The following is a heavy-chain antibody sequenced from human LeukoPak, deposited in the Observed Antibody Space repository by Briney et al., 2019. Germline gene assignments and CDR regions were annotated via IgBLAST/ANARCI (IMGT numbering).Heavy chain of an antibody. CDR1: GFTFSNYD. Sequence: GGSLRLPCAASGFTFSNYDMSWVRQAPGKGLEWVAGFSGSGNTAHYADSVKGRFTISRDNSKNTLYLQMNSLRAEDTAVYYCTKVRSSGSYRGVFDYWGQGTLVTVSS. CDR3: TKVRSSGSYRGVFDY. V-gene: IGHV3-23*01. CDR2: FSGSGNTA. J-gene: IGHJ4*02. D-gene: IGHD1-26*01.